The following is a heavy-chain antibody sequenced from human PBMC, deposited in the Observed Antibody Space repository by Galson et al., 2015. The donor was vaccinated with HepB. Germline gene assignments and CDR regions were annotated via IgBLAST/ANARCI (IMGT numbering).Heavy chain of an antibody. V-gene: IGHV1-18*01. J-gene: IGHJ4*02. CDR3: ARRWFGDTTFDY. D-gene: IGHD3-10*01. CDR1: SYAFTSHG. CDR2: ISAYNGNT. Sequence: SVKVSCKASSYAFTSHGLSWLRQAPGQGLEYMGWISAYNGNTNYAQKLQGRVTMTTDTSTSTAYMELRSLRSDDTAVYYCARRWFGDTTFDYWGQGTLVTVSS.